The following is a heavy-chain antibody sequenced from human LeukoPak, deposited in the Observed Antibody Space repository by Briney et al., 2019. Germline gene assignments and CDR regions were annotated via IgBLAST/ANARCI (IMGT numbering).Heavy chain of an antibody. V-gene: IGHV1-69*13. D-gene: IGHD6-13*01. CDR3: ARVQHLTNYYYYYMDV. J-gene: IGHJ6*03. CDR2: IIPIFGTA. CDR1: GGTFSSHA. Sequence: SVKVSCKASGGTFSSHAIRWVRQAPGQGLEWMGGIIPIFGTANYAQKFQGRVTITADESTSTAYMELSSLRSEDTAVYYCARVQHLTNYYYYYMDVWGKGTTVTVSS.